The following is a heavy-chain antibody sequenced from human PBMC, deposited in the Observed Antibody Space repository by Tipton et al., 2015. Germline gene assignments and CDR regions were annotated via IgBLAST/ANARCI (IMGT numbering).Heavy chain of an antibody. CDR2: ISSSGGTL. CDR1: GFTVSSKY. Sequence: SLRLSCAASGFTVSSKYISWVRQSPGKGLEWVSYISSSGGTLYYADSVKGRFTISRDNAKKSLYLQMNSLRDEDTAVYYCARFDCSGGNCYSDGMDVWGQGTTVTVSS. J-gene: IGHJ6*02. D-gene: IGHD2-15*01. CDR3: ARFDCSGGNCYSDGMDV. V-gene: IGHV3-48*02.